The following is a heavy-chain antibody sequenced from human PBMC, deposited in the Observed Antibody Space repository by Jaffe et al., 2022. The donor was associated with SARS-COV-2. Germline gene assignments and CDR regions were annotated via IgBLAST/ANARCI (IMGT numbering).Heavy chain of an antibody. CDR2: IYYSGST. D-gene: IGHD5-12*01. CDR3: ANQRRDGYKLLDY. Sequence: QLQLQESGPGLVKPSETLSLTCTVSGGSISSSSYYWGWIRQPPGKGLEWIGSIYYSGSTYYNPSLKSRVTISVDTSKNQFSLKLSSVTAADTAVYYCANQRRDGYKLLDYWGQGTLVTVSS. V-gene: IGHV4-39*01. CDR1: GGSISSSSYY. J-gene: IGHJ4*02.